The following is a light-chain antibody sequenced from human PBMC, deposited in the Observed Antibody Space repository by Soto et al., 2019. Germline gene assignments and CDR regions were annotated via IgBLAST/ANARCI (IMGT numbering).Light chain of an antibody. V-gene: IGLV2-8*01. CDR2: EVS. Sequence: QSALTQPPSASGSPGQSVTISCTGTSSDVGGYNYVSWYQQHPGKAPKLMIYEVSQRPSGVPDRFSGSKSGNTASLTVSGLQAEDEAEYYCSSYAGSTVVFGGGTKLTVL. J-gene: IGLJ2*01. CDR3: SSYAGSTVV. CDR1: SSDVGGYNY.